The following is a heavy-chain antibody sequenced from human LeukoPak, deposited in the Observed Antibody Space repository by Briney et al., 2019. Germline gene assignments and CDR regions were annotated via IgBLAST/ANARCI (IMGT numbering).Heavy chain of an antibody. V-gene: IGHV4-34*01. CDR2: INHSGST. D-gene: IGHD6-19*01. CDR1: GGSFSDYY. CDR3: AREAAVAKRGDYFDY. J-gene: IGHJ4*02. Sequence: SETLSLTCAVYGGSFSDYYWSWIRQPPGKGLEWIGEINHSGSTSYNSSLKSRATISVNTSKNQFSLKLSSVTAADTAVYYCAREAAVAKRGDYFDYWGQGTLVTVSS.